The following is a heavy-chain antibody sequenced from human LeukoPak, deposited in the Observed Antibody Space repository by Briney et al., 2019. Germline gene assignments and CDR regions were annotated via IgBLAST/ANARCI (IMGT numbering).Heavy chain of an antibody. D-gene: IGHD2-8*01. Sequence: GGSLRLSCAASGFXFSSYAISWVRQAPGKGLEWVSGISGSGGSTYYADSVKGRFTISRDNSKNTLYLQMNSLRAEDTAVYYCARDKSYGFDYWGQGTLVTVSS. CDR1: GFXFSSYA. V-gene: IGHV3-23*01. CDR3: ARDKSYGFDY. J-gene: IGHJ4*02. CDR2: ISGSGGST.